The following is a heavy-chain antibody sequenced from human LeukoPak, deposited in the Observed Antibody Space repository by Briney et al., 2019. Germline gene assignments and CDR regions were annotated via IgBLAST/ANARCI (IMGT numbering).Heavy chain of an antibody. V-gene: IGHV1-2*02. CDR2: INPNSGGT. D-gene: IGHD2-2*02. CDR3: ASSGYCSSTSCYNYYYYMDV. Sequence: GASVKVSCKASGYTFTGYYMHWVRQAPGQGLEWMGWINPNSGGTNYAQKFQGRVTMTRDTSISTAYMELSRLRSDDTAVYYCASSGYCSSTSCYNYYYYMDVWGKGTTVTVSS. CDR1: GYTFTGYY. J-gene: IGHJ6*03.